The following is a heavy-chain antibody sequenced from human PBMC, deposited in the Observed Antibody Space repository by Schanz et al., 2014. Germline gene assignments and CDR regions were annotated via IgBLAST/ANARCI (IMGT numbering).Heavy chain of an antibody. J-gene: IGHJ6*03. V-gene: IGHV4-61*02. CDR1: GGSISSDSYS. Sequence: QVQLQESGPGLVKPSETLSLTCTVSGGSISSDSYSWSWIRQPAGKGLEWIGRISTSGSTNYNPSLKSRLTIPRDQPNNQLSLKRSSGTAADTDVYYCAGGRGEVATIFHYYYFYCMDVWGKGTTVSVSS. CDR3: AGGRGEVATIFHYYYFYCMDV. D-gene: IGHD5-12*01. CDR2: ISTSGST.